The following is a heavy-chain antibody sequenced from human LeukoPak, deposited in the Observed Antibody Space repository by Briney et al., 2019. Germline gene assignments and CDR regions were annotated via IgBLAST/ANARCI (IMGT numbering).Heavy chain of an antibody. CDR1: GGSISSGGYY. CDR3: ARDAMYDFWSGYSTVYYYYGMDV. D-gene: IGHD3-3*01. J-gene: IGHJ6*02. Sequence: SQTLSLTCTVSGGSISSGGYYWSWIRQHPGKGLEWIGYIYYSGSTYYNPSLKSRVTISVDTSKSQFSLKLSSVTAADTAVYYCARDAMYDFWSGYSTVYYYYGMDVWGQGTTVTVSS. V-gene: IGHV4-31*03. CDR2: IYYSGST.